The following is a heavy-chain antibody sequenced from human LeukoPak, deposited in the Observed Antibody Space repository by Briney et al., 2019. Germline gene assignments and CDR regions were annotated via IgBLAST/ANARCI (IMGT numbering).Heavy chain of an antibody. CDR3: ARTGIAARSLGGPREYYFDY. J-gene: IGHJ4*02. CDR2: IYYSGST. D-gene: IGHD6-6*01. CDR1: GGSISSYY. Sequence: PSETLSLTRTVSGGSISSYYWSWIRQPPGKGLEWIGYIYYSGSTNYNPSLKSRVTISVDTSKNQFSLKLSSVTAADTAVYYCARTGIAARSLGGPREYYFDYWGQGTLVTVSS. V-gene: IGHV4-59*01.